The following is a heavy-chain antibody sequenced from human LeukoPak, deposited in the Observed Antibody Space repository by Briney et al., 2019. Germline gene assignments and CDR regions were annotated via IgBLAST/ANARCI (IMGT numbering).Heavy chain of an antibody. D-gene: IGHD6-19*01. CDR1: GFTFSDYN. Sequence: GGSLRLSCAASGFTFSDYNMNWVRQAPGKGLEWISYISSSSTTIYYADSVKGRITISRDNAKNSLYLQMNSLRVEDTAVYYCARYGNGEWLAHYAFDMWGQGTMVTVSS. V-gene: IGHV3-48*04. CDR3: ARYGNGEWLAHYAFDM. CDR2: ISSSSTTI. J-gene: IGHJ3*02.